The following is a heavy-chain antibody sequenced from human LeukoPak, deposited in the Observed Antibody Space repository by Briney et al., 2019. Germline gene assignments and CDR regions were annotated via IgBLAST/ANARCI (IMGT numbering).Heavy chain of an antibody. D-gene: IGHD5-18*01. Sequence: PGGSLSLSCTACGFIFSCYWMHWLRQAPGKGLEWVALIWYDGNNKYYADSVKGRFTVSRDNSKNTLYLQMNSLRAEDTAVYYCVIELATVLHFYRYGWVRGALVTVSS. J-gene: IGHJ2*01. CDR3: VIELATVLHFYRYG. V-gene: IGHV3-33*08. CDR2: IWYDGNNK. CDR1: GFIFSCYW.